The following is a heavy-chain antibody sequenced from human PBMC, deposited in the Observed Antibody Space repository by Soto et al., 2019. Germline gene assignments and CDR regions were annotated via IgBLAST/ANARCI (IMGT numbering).Heavy chain of an antibody. Sequence: QVQLVESGGGVVQPGRSLRLSCAASGFTFSSYGMHWVRQAPGKGLEWVAVISYDGSDKYYADSVKGRFTISRDNSNNPLYRQMDSLRAEGTAVYYCAKGVVVATTYLQHWGQGTLVTVSS. CDR1: GFTFSSYG. J-gene: IGHJ1*01. CDR2: ISYDGSDK. CDR3: AKGVVVATTYLQH. D-gene: IGHD2-15*01. V-gene: IGHV3-30*18.